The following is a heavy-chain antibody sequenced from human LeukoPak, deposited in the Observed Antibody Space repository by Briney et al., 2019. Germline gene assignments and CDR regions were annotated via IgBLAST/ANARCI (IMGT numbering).Heavy chain of an antibody. CDR2: IYYSGST. Sequence: SETLSLTCTVSGGSISSSYWSWLRQPPGKGLEWIGHIYYSGSTNYNPSLKSRVTISVDTSKNQFSLKLSSVTAADTAVYYCARGWAQESSDAFDIWGQGTMVTVSS. CDR1: GGSISSSY. J-gene: IGHJ3*02. V-gene: IGHV4-59*01. CDR3: ARGWAQESSDAFDI. D-gene: IGHD5-24*01.